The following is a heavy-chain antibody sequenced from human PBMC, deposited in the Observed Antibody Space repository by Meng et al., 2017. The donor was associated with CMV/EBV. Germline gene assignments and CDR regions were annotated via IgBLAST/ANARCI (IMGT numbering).Heavy chain of an antibody. V-gene: IGHV4-39*07. D-gene: IGHD3-10*01. Sequence: HLQLQESGPRLVQSSESLSLTCSVSCVSISSSSYSWGWFRQPPGKGLEWIGSIYYSGSTYYNPSLKSRVTISVDTSKNQFSLKLSSVTAADTAVYYCASLAGDYWGQGTLVTVSS. J-gene: IGHJ4*02. CDR1: CVSISSSSYS. CDR3: ASLAGDY. CDR2: IYYSGST.